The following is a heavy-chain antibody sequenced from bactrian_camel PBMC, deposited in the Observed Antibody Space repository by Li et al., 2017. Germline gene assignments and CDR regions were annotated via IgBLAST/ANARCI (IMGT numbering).Heavy chain of an antibody. V-gene: IGHV3S1*01. Sequence: HVQLVESGGGSVQAGESRRLSCSISGYTNVAYCMGWFRQAPGKEREQVAAIYTGGGDTKYADSVKGRFTIPRDNSENALYLEMNGLKPEDTAMYYCATDAGQPKTGMVTTCSGGHSARTAKLGQGTQVTVS. CDR1: GYTNVAYC. CDR2: IYTGGGDT. J-gene: IGHJ4*01. D-gene: IGHD2*01.